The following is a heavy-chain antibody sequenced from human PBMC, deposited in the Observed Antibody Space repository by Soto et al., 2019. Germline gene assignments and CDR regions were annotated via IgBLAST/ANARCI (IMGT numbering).Heavy chain of an antibody. V-gene: IGHV3-48*03. CDR1: GFTFSRYE. Sequence: EEQLVESGGGLVHPGGSLRLSCSASGFTFSRYEMNWVRQGPGRGLEWISYISPSDSAAYYADSVKGRFTISRDNAKNTLILQMNSLRAEDTAVYYCARTLKYQLPPYDYAMDVWGQGTTVTVSS. D-gene: IGHD2-2*01. CDR2: ISPSDSAA. CDR3: ARTLKYQLPPYDYAMDV. J-gene: IGHJ6*02.